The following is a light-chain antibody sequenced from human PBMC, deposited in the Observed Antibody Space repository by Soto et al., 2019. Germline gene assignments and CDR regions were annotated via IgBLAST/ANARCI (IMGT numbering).Light chain of an antibody. Sequence: TQSPGTLSLSPGERPTLSCRASQSVINNYLAWYQQKPGQAPRLLIYGASNRASGIPDRFSSSGSGADFPLTISRLEPEDFAVYYCQPYGSSGTFGEGTKVDSK. J-gene: IGKJ4*02. CDR3: QPYGSSGT. V-gene: IGKV3-20*01. CDR1: QSVINNY. CDR2: GAS.